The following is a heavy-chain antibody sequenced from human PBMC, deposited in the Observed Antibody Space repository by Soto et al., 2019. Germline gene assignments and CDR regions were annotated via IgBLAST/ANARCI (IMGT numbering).Heavy chain of an antibody. Sequence: RESLRLSCAASGFTFSSYAMSWVRQAPGKGLEWVSAISGSGGSTYYADSVKGRFTISRDKSKNTLYLQMNSLRAEDTAVYYCAKDRPRSDGYKLENLDYWGQGTLVTVSS. D-gene: IGHD2-15*01. CDR2: ISGSGGST. CDR3: AKDRPRSDGYKLENLDY. V-gene: IGHV3-23*01. CDR1: GFTFSSYA. J-gene: IGHJ4*02.